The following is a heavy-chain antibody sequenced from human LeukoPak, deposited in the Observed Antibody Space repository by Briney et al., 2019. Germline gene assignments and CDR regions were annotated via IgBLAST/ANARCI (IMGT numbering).Heavy chain of an antibody. CDR1: GYSFTSYW. Sequence: GESLKISCKGSGYSFTSYWIGWVRQMPGKGLEWMGIIYPGDSDTRYSPSFQGQVTISADKSISTAYLQWSSLKASDTAMYYCARSPPRYYDFWSGYPEAMPRAPSAAYMDVWGKGTTVTVSS. J-gene: IGHJ6*03. CDR2: IYPGDSDT. D-gene: IGHD3-3*01. V-gene: IGHV5-51*01. CDR3: ARSPPRYYDFWSGYPEAMPRAPSAAYMDV.